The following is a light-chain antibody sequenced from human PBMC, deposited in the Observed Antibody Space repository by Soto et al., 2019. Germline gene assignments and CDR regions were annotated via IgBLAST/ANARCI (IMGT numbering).Light chain of an antibody. CDR3: QQYNSYSRT. CDR2: KAS. J-gene: IGKJ1*01. Sequence: DIQMTQSPSTLSASVGDRVTVTCRASQTIDSWLAWYQQRPGKPPNLLIYKASTLASGVPSRFSGSGSGTEFTLTISSLQPDDFATYYCQQYNSYSRTFGQGTKVDIK. CDR1: QTIDSW. V-gene: IGKV1-5*03.